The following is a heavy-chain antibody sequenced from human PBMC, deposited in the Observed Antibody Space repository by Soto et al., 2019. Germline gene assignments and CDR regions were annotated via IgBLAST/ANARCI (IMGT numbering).Heavy chain of an antibody. Sequence: QITLKESGPTLVKPTQTLTLTCTFSGFSLSTSGVGVGWIRQSPGKALEWLAVIYWDDDKRYSPSLKSRLSITNDTSKNQVDLTMTNMDPVDTATYYCAHKGPEDWPLDYWGQGTLVTVSS. CDR3: AHKGPEDWPLDY. CDR2: IYWDDDK. D-gene: IGHD3-9*01. CDR1: GFSLSTSGVG. V-gene: IGHV2-5*02. J-gene: IGHJ4*02.